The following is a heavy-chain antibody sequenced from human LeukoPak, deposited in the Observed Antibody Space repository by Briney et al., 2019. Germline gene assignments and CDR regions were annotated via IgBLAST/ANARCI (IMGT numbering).Heavy chain of an antibody. CDR1: GFTFSSYW. Sequence: GGSLRLSCAASGFTFSSYWMSWDRQAPGKGLEWVANIKQDGSEKYYVDSVKGRFTISRDNAKNSLYLQMNSLRAEDTAVYYCARTDLAGIAAAGNAFDIWGQGTMVTVSS. D-gene: IGHD6-13*01. J-gene: IGHJ3*02. CDR2: IKQDGSEK. V-gene: IGHV3-7*05. CDR3: ARTDLAGIAAAGNAFDI.